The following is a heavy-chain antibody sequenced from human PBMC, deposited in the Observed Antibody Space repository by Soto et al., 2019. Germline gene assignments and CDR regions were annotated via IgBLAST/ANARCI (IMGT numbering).Heavy chain of an antibody. J-gene: IGHJ4*02. D-gene: IGHD4-4*01. V-gene: IGHV4-34*01. Sequence: SETLSLTCAVYGGSFSGYYWSWIRQPPGKGLEWIGEINHSGSTNYNPSLKSRVTISVDTSKNQFSLKLSSVTAADTAVYYCARGPLTKNLGNDYWGQGTLVTVSS. CDR2: INHSGST. CDR3: ARGPLTKNLGNDY. CDR1: GGSFSGYY.